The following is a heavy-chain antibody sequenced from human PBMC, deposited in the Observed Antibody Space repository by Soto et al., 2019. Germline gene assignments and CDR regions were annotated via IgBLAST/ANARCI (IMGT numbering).Heavy chain of an antibody. J-gene: IGHJ4*02. D-gene: IGHD2-21*02. V-gene: IGHV1-46*01. Sequence: QVQLMQSGAEVKKPGASVKVSCKASGDTFTDYYIHWVRQAPGQGLEWMGTVNPSGGHTTYAQHFLGRVTMTRDTSIGTLYMELTSLTSEDTAIYYCARGGPVVVVTAAWDYWGQGTLVTVSS. CDR3: ARGGPVVVVTAAWDY. CDR1: GDTFTDYY. CDR2: VNPSGGHT.